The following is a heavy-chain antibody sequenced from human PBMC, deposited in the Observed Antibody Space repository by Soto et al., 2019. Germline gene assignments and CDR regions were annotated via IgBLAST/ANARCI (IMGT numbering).Heavy chain of an antibody. Sequence: PSETLSLTXTVSGGSISSYYWSWIRQPPGKGLEWIGYIYYSGSTNYNPSLKSRVTISVDTSKNQFSLKLSSVTAADTAVYYCARAIELGYCSSTSCYSWFDPWGQGTLVTVS. J-gene: IGHJ5*02. CDR3: ARAIELGYCSSTSCYSWFDP. CDR2: IYYSGST. D-gene: IGHD2-2*02. CDR1: GGSISSYY. V-gene: IGHV4-59*01.